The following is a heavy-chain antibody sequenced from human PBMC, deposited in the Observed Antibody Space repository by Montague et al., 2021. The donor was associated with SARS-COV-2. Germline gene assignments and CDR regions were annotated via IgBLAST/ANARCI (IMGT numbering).Heavy chain of an antibody. CDR1: GGSLSGYY. CDR2: INHSGST. V-gene: IGHV4-34*01. J-gene: IGHJ4*02. D-gene: IGHD6-19*01. CDR3: ARDAAVAGIDY. Sequence: SETLSLTCAVYGGSLSGYYWSWIRQPPGKGLEWIGEINHSGSTNYNPSLKSRVTISVDTSKNQFSLKLSSVTAADTAVYYCARDAAVAGIDYWGQGTLVTVSS.